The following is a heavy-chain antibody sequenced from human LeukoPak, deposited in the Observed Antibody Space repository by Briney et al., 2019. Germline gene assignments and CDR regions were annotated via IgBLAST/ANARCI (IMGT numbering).Heavy chain of an antibody. Sequence: PSETLSLTCAVDGGSFSGYYWSWIRQPPGKGLEWIGEINHSGSTNYNPSLKSRVTIYVDTSKNQFSLKLSSVTAADTAVYYCARDDAGYYDFWSALDYWGQGTLVTVSS. V-gene: IGHV4-34*01. CDR1: GGSFSGYY. D-gene: IGHD3-3*01. J-gene: IGHJ4*02. CDR3: ARDDAGYYDFWSALDY. CDR2: INHSGST.